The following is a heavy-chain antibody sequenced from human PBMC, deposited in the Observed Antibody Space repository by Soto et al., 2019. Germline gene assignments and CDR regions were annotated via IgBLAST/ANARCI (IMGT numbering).Heavy chain of an antibody. CDR2: INHSGST. V-gene: IGHV4-34*01. CDR3: AREPAMGYYYYGMDV. CDR1: GGSFSGYY. J-gene: IGHJ6*02. D-gene: IGHD2-2*01. Sequence: QVQLQQWGAGLLKPSETLSLTCAVYGGSFSGYYWSWIRQPPGKGLEWIGEINHSGSTNYNPSLKSRVTLSVDTSKNQFSLKLSSVTAADTAVYYCAREPAMGYYYYGMDVWGQGTTVTVSS.